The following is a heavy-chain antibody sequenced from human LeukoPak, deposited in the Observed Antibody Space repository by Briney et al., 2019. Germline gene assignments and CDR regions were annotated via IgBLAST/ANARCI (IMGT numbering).Heavy chain of an antibody. Sequence: GGSLRLSCAASGFTFSSYAMSWVRQAPGKGLEWVPTISYSGGSTYYADSVKGRFAISRDSSKNTLYLQMNGLRGEDTAVYYCAKDDGGSPPDAFDIWGQGTLVTVSS. D-gene: IGHD3-10*01. J-gene: IGHJ3*02. V-gene: IGHV3-23*01. CDR1: GFTFSSYA. CDR3: AKDDGGSPPDAFDI. CDR2: ISYSGGST.